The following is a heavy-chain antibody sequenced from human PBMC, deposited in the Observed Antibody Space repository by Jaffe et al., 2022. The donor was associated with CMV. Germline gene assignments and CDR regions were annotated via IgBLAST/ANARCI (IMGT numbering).Heavy chain of an antibody. J-gene: IGHJ4*02. CDR3: ARMAYFDSSGPLWDY. V-gene: IGHV3-53*01. D-gene: IGHD3-22*01. Sequence: EVQLVESGGGLIQPGGSLRLSCAASGFTVSSNYMSWVRQAPGKGLEWVSVIYSGGSTYYADSVKGRFTISRDNSKNTLYLQMNSLRAEDTAVYYCARMAYFDSSGPLWDYWGQGTLVTVSS. CDR2: IYSGGST. CDR1: GFTVSSNY.